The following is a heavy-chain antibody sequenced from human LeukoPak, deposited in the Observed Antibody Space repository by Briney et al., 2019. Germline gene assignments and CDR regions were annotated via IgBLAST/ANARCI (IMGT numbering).Heavy chain of an antibody. V-gene: IGHV1-69*04. CDR3: ARDLRYSSNWFDP. D-gene: IGHD6-13*01. CDR2: IIPTLGIA. Sequence: SVKVPCKASGGTFSSYTISWVRQAPGQGLEWMGRIIPTLGIANYAQKFQGRVTITADKSTSTAYMELSSLRSEDTAVYYCARDLRYSSNWFDPWGQGTLVTVSS. J-gene: IGHJ5*02. CDR1: GGTFSSYT.